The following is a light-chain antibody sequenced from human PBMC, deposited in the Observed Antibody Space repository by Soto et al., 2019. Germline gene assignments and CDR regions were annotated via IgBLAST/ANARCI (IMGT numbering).Light chain of an antibody. Sequence: DIQMTQSPSSLSASVGDRVTITCQASQSISSYLNWYQQKPGKVPKLLIYAASSLQGGVPSRFSGSGSGTDFTLTISSLQPEDFATYYCQQSFSAPWTFGQGTKVEIK. V-gene: IGKV1-39*01. CDR3: QQSFSAPWT. CDR1: QSISSY. CDR2: AAS. J-gene: IGKJ1*01.